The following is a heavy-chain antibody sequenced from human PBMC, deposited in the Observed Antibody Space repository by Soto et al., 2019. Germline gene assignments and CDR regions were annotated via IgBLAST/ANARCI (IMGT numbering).Heavy chain of an antibody. CDR2: ITSSSSTI. J-gene: IGHJ3*02. V-gene: IGHV3-48*01. CDR3: ARARGNSGRDAFDI. Sequence: GGSLRLSCAASGFTFSSYDMNWVRQAPGRGLEWVSYITSSSSTIYYAGSVKGRFSISRDNAKNSLYLQMNSLKAEDTAVYYYARARGNSGRDAFDIWGQGTMVTVSS. CDR1: GFTFSSYD. D-gene: IGHD2-21*01.